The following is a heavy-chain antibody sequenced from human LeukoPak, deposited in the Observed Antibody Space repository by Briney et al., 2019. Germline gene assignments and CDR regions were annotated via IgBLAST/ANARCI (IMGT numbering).Heavy chain of an antibody. CDR2: ISAYNGNT. CDR3: AARYSGYEIDY. CDR1: GYTFTSYG. J-gene: IGHJ4*02. Sequence: GASVKVSCKASGYTFTSYGISWVRQAPGQGLEWMGWISAYNGNTNYAQKLQGRVTMTTDTSTSTAYMELSSLRSEDTAVYYCAARYSGYEIDYWGQGTLVTVSS. D-gene: IGHD5-12*01. V-gene: IGHV1-18*04.